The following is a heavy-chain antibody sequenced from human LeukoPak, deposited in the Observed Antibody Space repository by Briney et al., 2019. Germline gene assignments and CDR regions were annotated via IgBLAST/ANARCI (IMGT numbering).Heavy chain of an antibody. CDR1: GFTFSSYA. CDR2: ISYDGSNK. J-gene: IGHJ5*02. CDR3: ARDRPFGGVIVSYWFAP. Sequence: GGSLRLSCAASGFTFSSYAMHWVRQAPGKGLEWVAVISYDGSNKYYADSVKGRFTISRDNSKNTLYLQMNSLRAEDTAVYYCARDRPFGGVIVSYWFAPGGQGTLVTVPS. D-gene: IGHD3-16*02. V-gene: IGHV3-30*04.